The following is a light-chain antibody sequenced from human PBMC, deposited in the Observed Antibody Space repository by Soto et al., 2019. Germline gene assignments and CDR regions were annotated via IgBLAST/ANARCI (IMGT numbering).Light chain of an antibody. CDR3: SSYTSSSTPLE. CDR2: DVT. CDR1: SSDVGGYNY. J-gene: IGLJ3*02. Sequence: QSVLTQPASVSGSPGQSITISCTGTSSDVGGYNYVSWYQQHPGKAPKLMIYDVTNRPSGVSNRFSGSKSGNTASLTISGLQAEEAADYYYSSYTSSSTPLEFGGGTKLTVL. V-gene: IGLV2-14*01.